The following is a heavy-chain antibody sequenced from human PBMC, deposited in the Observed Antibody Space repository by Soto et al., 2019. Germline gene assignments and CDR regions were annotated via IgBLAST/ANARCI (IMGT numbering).Heavy chain of an antibody. CDR3: ARSLMEGDY. J-gene: IGHJ4*02. Sequence: QVQLVQSGAEVKRPGASVKLSCKASGYTFTSSYIHWVRQAPGQGLEWMAIINPNGGSTNYAQKFQGRVTMTRDASTTTVYMELSSRTSEDTAVYYCARSLMEGDYWGQGTLVTVSS. V-gene: IGHV1-46*03. D-gene: IGHD1-1*01. CDR1: GYTFTSSY. CDR2: INPNGGST.